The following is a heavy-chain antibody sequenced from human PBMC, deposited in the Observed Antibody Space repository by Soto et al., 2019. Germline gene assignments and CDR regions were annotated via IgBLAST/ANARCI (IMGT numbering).Heavy chain of an antibody. CDR3: ASARTATVVSGLI. D-gene: IGHD2-15*01. J-gene: IGHJ3*02. Sequence: VASVKVSCKASGYTFTSYGISWVRQAPGQGLEWMGWINAYNGNTNYAQKLQGRVTMTTDTSTSTAYMELRSLRSDDTAVYYFASARTATVVSGLIWGQGTMVTV. CDR2: INAYNGNT. CDR1: GYTFTSYG. V-gene: IGHV1-18*01.